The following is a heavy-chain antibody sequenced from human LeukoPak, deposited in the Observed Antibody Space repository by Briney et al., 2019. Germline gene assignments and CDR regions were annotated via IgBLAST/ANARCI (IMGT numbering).Heavy chain of an antibody. V-gene: IGHV4-38-2*01. CDR3: ASDTVAGSDFDY. D-gene: IGHD6-19*01. CDR2: IYHSGST. J-gene: IGHJ4*02. Sequence: SETLSLTCAVSGYSISSGYYWGWIRQPPGKGLVWIGSIYHSGSTYYNPSLKSRVTISVDTSKNQFSLKLSSVTAADTAVYYCASDTVAGSDFDYWGQGTLVTVSS. CDR1: GYSISSGYY.